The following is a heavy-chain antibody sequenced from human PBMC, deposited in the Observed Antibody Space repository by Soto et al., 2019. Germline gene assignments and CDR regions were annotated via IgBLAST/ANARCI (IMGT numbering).Heavy chain of an antibody. V-gene: IGHV3-13*05. D-gene: IGHD2-8*02. CDR1: GFTFRNYD. CDR2: ISAAGDP. Sequence: EVQLVESGGGLVQPGGSLRLSCEASGFTFRNYDMHWVRQGTGKGLEWVSGISAAGDPDYADSVEGRFTISRENAQNSFFLQMNSLRVGDTAVYYCARDILSVGPRANDAFEVWGQGTMVTVSS. CDR3: ARDILSVGPRANDAFEV. J-gene: IGHJ3*01.